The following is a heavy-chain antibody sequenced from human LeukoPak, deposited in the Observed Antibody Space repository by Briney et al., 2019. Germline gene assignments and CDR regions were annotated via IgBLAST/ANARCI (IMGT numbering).Heavy chain of an antibody. CDR1: GGSISSYY. CDR2: IYYSGST. V-gene: IGHV4-59*01. D-gene: IGHD3-10*01. Sequence: SETLSLTCAVSGGSISSYYWSWIRQPPGKGLEWIGYIYYSGSTNYNPSLKSRVTISVDTSKNQFSLKLSSVTAADTAVYYCVSSKVRGVIRALDYWGQGTLVTVSS. J-gene: IGHJ4*02. CDR3: VSSKVRGVIRALDY.